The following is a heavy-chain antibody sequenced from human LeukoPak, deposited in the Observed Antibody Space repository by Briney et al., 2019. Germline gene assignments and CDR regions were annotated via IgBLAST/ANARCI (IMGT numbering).Heavy chain of an antibody. V-gene: IGHV4-39*01. J-gene: IGHJ5*02. D-gene: IGHD6-25*01. CDR1: GGSISSRGYY. CDR2: IYYSGST. CDR3: ARYSSAWFDP. Sequence: SETLSLTCTVSGGSISSRGYYWGWIRQPPGKGLEWIGHIYYSGSTYYNPSLKSRVTISVDTSKNQFSLKLTSVTAADTAVYNCARYSSAWFDPWGQGTLVTVSS.